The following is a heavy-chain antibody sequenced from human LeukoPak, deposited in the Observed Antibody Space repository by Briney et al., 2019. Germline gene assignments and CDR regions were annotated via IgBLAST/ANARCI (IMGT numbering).Heavy chain of an antibody. CDR3: ATMGPYYDFWSGPPPDY. CDR1: GFTVSSNY. V-gene: IGHV3-66*02. CDR2: IYSGGST. D-gene: IGHD3-3*01. Sequence: GSLRLSCAASGFTVSSNYMSWVRQAPGKGLEWVSVIYSGGSTYYADSAKGRFTISRDNSKNTLYLQMNSLRAEDTAVYYCATMGPYYDFWSGPPPDYWGQGTLVTVSS. J-gene: IGHJ4*02.